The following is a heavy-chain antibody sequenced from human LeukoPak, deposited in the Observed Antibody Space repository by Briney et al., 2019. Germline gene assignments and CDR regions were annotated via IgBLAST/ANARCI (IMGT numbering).Heavy chain of an antibody. CDR2: ISSGGTTI. Sequence: GGSLRLSCAASGFTSSTYELYWVRQAPGKGLEWISYISSGGTTIKYADSVRGRFTISRDDGRESLYLQMNSLRVEDTAIYYCGASRQYVGAFDIWGQGTLVSVSS. D-gene: IGHD3-16*01. CDR3: GASRQYVGAFDI. CDR1: GFTSSTYE. V-gene: IGHV3-48*03. J-gene: IGHJ3*02.